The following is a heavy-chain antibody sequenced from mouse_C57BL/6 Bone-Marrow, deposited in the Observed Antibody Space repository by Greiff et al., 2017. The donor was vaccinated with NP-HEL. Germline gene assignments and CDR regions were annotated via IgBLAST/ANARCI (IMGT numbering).Heavy chain of an antibody. V-gene: IGHV1-69*01. CDR2: IDPSDSYT. CDR3: AREPLWDGGYFDV. D-gene: IGHD4-1*01. Sequence: QVQLQQPGAELVMPGASVKLSCKASGYTFTSYWMHWVKQRPGQGLEWIGEIDPSDSYTNYNQQFKGKSTLTVDKSSSKAYMQLSSLTSEDSAVYYCAREPLWDGGYFDVWGTGTTVTVSS. J-gene: IGHJ1*03. CDR1: GYTFTSYW.